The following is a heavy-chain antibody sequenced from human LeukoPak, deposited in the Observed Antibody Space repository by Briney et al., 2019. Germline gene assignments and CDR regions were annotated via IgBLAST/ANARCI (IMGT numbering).Heavy chain of an antibody. J-gene: IGHJ4*02. D-gene: IGHD3-22*01. CDR1: GDSINSLDL. V-gene: IGHV4-4*02. CDR3: AGLVGRYSSGLYFYYFDY. Sequence: SGTLSLTCTVSGDSINSLDLWSWVRQPPGKGLEWIGEMYLSGTTHSNPSVKSRVTISIDKSKNQFFLNLSSVTAADAAVYYCAGLVGRYSSGLYFYYFDYWGQGTLVTVSS. CDR2: MYLSGTT.